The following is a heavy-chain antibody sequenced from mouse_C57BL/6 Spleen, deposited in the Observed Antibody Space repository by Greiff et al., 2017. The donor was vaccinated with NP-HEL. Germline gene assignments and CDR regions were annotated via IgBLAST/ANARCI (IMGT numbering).Heavy chain of an antibody. CDR2: ISDGGSYT. CDR3: ARDPGRYAMDY. CDR1: GFTFSSYA. Sequence: EVMLVESGGGLVKPGGSLKLSCAASGFTFSSYAMSWVRQTPEKRLEWVATISDGGSYTYYPDNVKGRFTISRDNAKNNLYLQMSHLKSEDTAMYYCARDPGRYAMDYWGQGTSVTVSS. J-gene: IGHJ4*01. D-gene: IGHD3-3*01. V-gene: IGHV5-4*01.